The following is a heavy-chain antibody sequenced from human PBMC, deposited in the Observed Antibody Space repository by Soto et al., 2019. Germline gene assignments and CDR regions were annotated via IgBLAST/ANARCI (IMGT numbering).Heavy chain of an antibody. CDR3: ARGGYSYGFLFDY. V-gene: IGHV4-61*01. CDR2: IYYSGST. J-gene: IGHJ4*02. D-gene: IGHD5-18*01. CDR1: GGSVSSGSYY. Sequence: TSETLSLTCTVSGGSVSSGSYYWSWIRQPPGKGLEWIGYIYYSGSTNYNPSLKSRVTISVDTSKNQFSLKLSSVTAADTAVYYCARGGYSYGFLFDYWGQGTLVTVSS.